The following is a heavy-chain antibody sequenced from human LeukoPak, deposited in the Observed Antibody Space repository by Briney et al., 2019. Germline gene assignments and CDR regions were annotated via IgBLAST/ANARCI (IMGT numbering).Heavy chain of an antibody. J-gene: IGHJ2*01. CDR1: GFTFSSYG. Sequence: GRSLRLSCAASGFTFSSYGMHWVRQAPGKGLEWVAVIWYDGSNKYYADSVKGRFTISRDNSKNTLYLQMNSLRAEDTAVYYCARDWSNAPIGYWYFDLWGRGTLVTVSS. V-gene: IGHV3-33*01. CDR2: IWYDGSNK. D-gene: IGHD2-8*01. CDR3: ARDWSNAPIGYWYFDL.